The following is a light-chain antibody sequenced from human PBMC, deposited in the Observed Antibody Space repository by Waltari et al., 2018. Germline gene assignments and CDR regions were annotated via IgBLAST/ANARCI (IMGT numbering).Light chain of an antibody. CDR3: QQYYTSLLT. V-gene: IGKV1-NL1*01. Sequence: DIQMTQSPSSLCAAGGDRVTITCRASEDISKSLAWYQQKPGKAPKLLFYATSRMGSGVPGRFSGGGSGTDYTLTISGLQPEDFATYYCQQYYTSLLTFGGGTKVEVK. CDR2: ATS. CDR1: EDISKS. J-gene: IGKJ4*01.